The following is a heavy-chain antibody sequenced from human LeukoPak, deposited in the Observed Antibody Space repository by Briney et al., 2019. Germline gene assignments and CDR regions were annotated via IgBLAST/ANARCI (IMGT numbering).Heavy chain of an antibody. D-gene: IGHD2-2*02. Sequence: ASVKVSCKVSGHTLSEVSMHWVRQAPGQGLEWVGGFDPRGGETVLARKFQGGVTLTEDTSADTSSIELRSLRSEDTAVYYCATSDRQFCSPSSCYMPFDFWGRGTLVTVSS. CDR1: GHTLSEVS. CDR2: FDPRGGET. J-gene: IGHJ4*02. V-gene: IGHV1-24*01. CDR3: ATSDRQFCSPSSCYMPFDF.